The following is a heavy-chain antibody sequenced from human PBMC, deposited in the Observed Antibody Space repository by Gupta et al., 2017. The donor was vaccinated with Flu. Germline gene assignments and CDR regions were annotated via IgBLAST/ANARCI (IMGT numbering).Heavy chain of an antibody. CDR1: GFTFSNYP. V-gene: IGHV3-23*01. J-gene: IGHJ4*02. CDR2: ISDNSVST. Sequence: EVQLLESGGGLVQPGGSLRLSCAASGFTFSNYPMSWVRQAPGKGLEWVSTISDNSVSTYYADSVKGRCTISRDNSKKTLYLQMNSLRAEDTAVYYCTNLGYCSRTNGYLSPERDYWGQGTLVPVSS. CDR3: TNLGYCSRTNGYLSPERDY. D-gene: IGHD2-2*01.